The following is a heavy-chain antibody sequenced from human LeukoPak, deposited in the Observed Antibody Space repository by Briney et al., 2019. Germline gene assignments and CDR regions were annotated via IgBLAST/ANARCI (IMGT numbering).Heavy chain of an antibody. CDR3: ASHKTPHYYGSGSYPFYFDY. Sequence: ASVKVSCKASGYTFTGYYMHWVRQAPGQGLEWMGWINPNSGGTNYAQKFQGRVTMTRDTSISTAYMELSRLRSDDTAVYYCASHKTPHYYGSGSYPFYFDYWGQGTLVTVSS. V-gene: IGHV1-2*02. J-gene: IGHJ4*02. D-gene: IGHD3-10*01. CDR2: INPNSGGT. CDR1: GYTFTGYY.